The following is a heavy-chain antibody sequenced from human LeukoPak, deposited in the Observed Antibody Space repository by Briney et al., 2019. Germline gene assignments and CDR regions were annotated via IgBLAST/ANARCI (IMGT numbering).Heavy chain of an antibody. CDR1: GYSFTSYW. Sequence: GESLKISCKGSGYSFTSYWIGWVRQMPGKGLEWMGIIYPGDSDTRYSPSFQGQVTISADKSISTAYLQWSSLKASDTAMYYCARLKDYYDSSGYYYIFDYWGQGTLVTVSS. V-gene: IGHV5-51*01. D-gene: IGHD3-22*01. J-gene: IGHJ4*02. CDR2: IYPGDSDT. CDR3: ARLKDYYDSSGYYYIFDY.